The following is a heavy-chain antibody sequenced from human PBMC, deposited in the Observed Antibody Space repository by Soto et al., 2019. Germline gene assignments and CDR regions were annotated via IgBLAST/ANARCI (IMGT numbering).Heavy chain of an antibody. V-gene: IGHV1-46*01. Sequence: QVQLVQSGAEVKKPGASVKVSCKASGYTFTSYYMHWVRQAPGQGLEWMGIINPSGGSTSYAQKFQGRVTMTRDTSTSTGYMELSSLRSEDTAVYYCARDLGNDYYGSGSYPNENWFDPWGQGTLVTVSS. CDR3: ARDLGNDYYGSGSYPNENWFDP. D-gene: IGHD3-10*01. CDR1: GYTFTSYY. CDR2: INPSGGST. J-gene: IGHJ5*02.